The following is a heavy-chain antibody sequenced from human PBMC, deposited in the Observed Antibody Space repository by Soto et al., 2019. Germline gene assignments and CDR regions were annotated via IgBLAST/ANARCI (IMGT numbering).Heavy chain of an antibody. CDR3: ARGFVVVPAAMERNYYYGMDV. CDR1: GGSFSGYY. D-gene: IGHD2-2*01. CDR2: INHSGST. J-gene: IGHJ6*02. V-gene: IGHV4-34*01. Sequence: PSETLSLTCAVYGGSFSGYYWSWIRQPPGKGLEWIGEINHSGSTNYNPSLKSRVTISVDTSKNQFSLKLSSVTAADTAVYYCARGFVVVPAAMERNYYYGMDVWGQGTTVTVSS.